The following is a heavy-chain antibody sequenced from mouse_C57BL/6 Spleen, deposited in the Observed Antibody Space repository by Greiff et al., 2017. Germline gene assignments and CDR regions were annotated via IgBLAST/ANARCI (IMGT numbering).Heavy chain of an antibody. Sequence: VQLQQSGAELVKPGASVKLSCTASGFNIKDDYMHWVKQRPEQGLEWIGWIDPEDGDTEYASKFQGKATITADTSSNTAYLQLSSLTSEDTAVYYCTRVYGYGGADDWGKGTTLTVSS. CDR2: IDPEDGDT. CDR1: GFNIKDDY. CDR3: TRVYGYGGADD. V-gene: IGHV14-4*01. J-gene: IGHJ2*01. D-gene: IGHD2-2*01.